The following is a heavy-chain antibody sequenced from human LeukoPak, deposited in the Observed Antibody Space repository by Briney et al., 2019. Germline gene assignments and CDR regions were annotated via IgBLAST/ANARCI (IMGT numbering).Heavy chain of an antibody. CDR3: AKDGGLWVTAHWGDS. J-gene: IGHJ4*02. D-gene: IGHD4-23*01. CDR1: GFTFSSYT. Sequence: GGSLRLSCTASGFTFSSYTMTWVRQAPGKGLKWVSTITTGDGNTYYADSVKGRFTVSRDDSKNTLYLQMNSLRAEDTAVYYCAKDGGLWVTAHWGDSWGRGTLVTVSS. CDR2: ITTGDGNT. V-gene: IGHV3-23*01.